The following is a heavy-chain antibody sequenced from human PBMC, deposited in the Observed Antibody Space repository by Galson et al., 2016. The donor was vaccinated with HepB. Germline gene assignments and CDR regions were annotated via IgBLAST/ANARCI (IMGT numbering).Heavy chain of an antibody. V-gene: IGHV3-48*02. Sequence: SLRLSCAASGFTFSAYAMHWVRQAPGKGLEWVSHISNSPKTQHYIDSVKGRFTISRDNAKNSLFLQVNSLRDDDTAVYYCARDPGGKFSDGSIDYWGQGTLVTVSS. CDR3: ARDPGGKFSDGSIDY. D-gene: IGHD5-24*01. CDR1: GFTFSAYA. CDR2: ISNSPKTQ. J-gene: IGHJ4*02.